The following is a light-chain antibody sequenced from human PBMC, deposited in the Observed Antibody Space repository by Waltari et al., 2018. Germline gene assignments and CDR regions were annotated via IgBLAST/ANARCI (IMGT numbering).Light chain of an antibody. CDR1: NIGSKG. CDR2: YNS. J-gene: IGLJ2*01. Sequence: SYVLTQPPSVSVAPGKTARVTCGGNNIGSKGVHWYQQKPGQAPVLVIYYNSDRPSGIPERFSGSNSGSTATLTISRVEAGDEADYYCQVWESSSDHRRGVIGGGTKLTVL. V-gene: IGLV3-21*01. CDR3: QVWESSSDHRRGV.